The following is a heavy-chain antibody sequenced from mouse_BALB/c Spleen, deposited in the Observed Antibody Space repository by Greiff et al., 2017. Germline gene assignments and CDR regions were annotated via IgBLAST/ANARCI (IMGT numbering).Heavy chain of an antibody. CDR2: ISNGGGST. D-gene: IGHD1-1*02. CDR3: ARHGIGASWFAY. V-gene: IGHV5-12-2*01. J-gene: IGHJ3*01. CDR1: GFTFSSYT. Sequence: EVQRVESGGGLVQPGGSLKLSCAASGFTFSSYTMSWVRQTPEKRLEWVAYISNGGGSTYYPDTVKGRFTISRDNAKNTLYLQMSSLKSEDTAMYYCARHGIGASWFAYWGQGTLVTVSA.